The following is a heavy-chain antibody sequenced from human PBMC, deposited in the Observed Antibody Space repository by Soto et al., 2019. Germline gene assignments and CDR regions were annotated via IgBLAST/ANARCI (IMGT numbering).Heavy chain of an antibody. Sequence: QVQLVQSGAEVKKPGASVKVSCKASGYTFTSYDINWVRQATGQGLEWMGWMNPNSGNTGYAQKFQGRVTMTRNTSISTAYMELSSLRSEDTVVYYCARGQDTAMVTQFDYWSQGTLVTVSS. D-gene: IGHD5-18*01. CDR2: MNPNSGNT. J-gene: IGHJ4*02. CDR1: GYTFTSYD. V-gene: IGHV1-8*01. CDR3: ARGQDTAMVTQFDY.